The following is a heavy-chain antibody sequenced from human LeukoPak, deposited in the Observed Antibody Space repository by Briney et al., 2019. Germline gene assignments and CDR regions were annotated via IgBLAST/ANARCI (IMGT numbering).Heavy chain of an antibody. CDR3: TRDSGDYDILTGSPFDY. J-gene: IGHJ4*02. D-gene: IGHD3-9*01. CDR2: IRSKAYGGTT. V-gene: IGHV3-49*03. CDR1: GFTFGDYA. Sequence: GGSLRLSCTASGFTFGDYAMSWFRQAPGKGLEWVGFIRSKAYGGTTEYAASVKGRFTISRDDSKSIAYLQMNSLKTEDIAVYYCTRDSGDYDILTGSPFDYWGQGTLVTVSS.